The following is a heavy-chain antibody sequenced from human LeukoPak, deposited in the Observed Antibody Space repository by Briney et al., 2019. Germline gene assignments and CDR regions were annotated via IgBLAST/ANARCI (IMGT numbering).Heavy chain of an antibody. V-gene: IGHV4-34*01. CDR1: GGSISSYY. D-gene: IGHD2-2*01. J-gene: IGHJ4*02. CDR2: INHSGST. Sequence: SETLSLTCTVSGGSISSYYWSWIRQPPGKGLEWIGEINHSGSTNYNPSLKSRVTISVDTSKNQFSLKLSSVTAADTAVYYCARAIVVVPAASSGFDYWGQGTLVTVSS. CDR3: ARAIVVVPAASSGFDY.